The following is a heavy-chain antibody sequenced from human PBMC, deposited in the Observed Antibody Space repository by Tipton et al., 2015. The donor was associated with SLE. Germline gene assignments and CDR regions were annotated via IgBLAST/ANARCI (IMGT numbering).Heavy chain of an antibody. CDR1: GGSFSGYY. CDR3: ARGRHPPMVRGGSLDY. CDR2: INHSGST. Sequence: GLVKPSETLSLTCAVYGGSFSGYYWSWIRQPPGKGLEWIGEINHSGSTNYNPSLKSRVTISVDTSKNQFSLKLSSVTAADTAVYYCARGRHPPMVRGGSLDYWGQGTLVTVSS. V-gene: IGHV4-34*01. J-gene: IGHJ4*02. D-gene: IGHD3-10*01.